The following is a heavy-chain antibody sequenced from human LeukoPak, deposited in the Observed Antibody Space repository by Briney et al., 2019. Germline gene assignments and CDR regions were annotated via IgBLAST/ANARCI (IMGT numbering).Heavy chain of an antibody. Sequence: ASVKVSCKASGGTFSNYAISWVRQAPGQGLEWMGGIIPIFGTANYAQKFQGRVTITADESTSTAYMELSSLRSEDTAVDYCARDGRPMVRGVIITGPNWFDPWGQGTLVTVSS. CDR3: ARDGRPMVRGVIITGPNWFDP. J-gene: IGHJ5*02. V-gene: IGHV1-69*13. D-gene: IGHD3-10*01. CDR2: IIPIFGTA. CDR1: GGTFSNYA.